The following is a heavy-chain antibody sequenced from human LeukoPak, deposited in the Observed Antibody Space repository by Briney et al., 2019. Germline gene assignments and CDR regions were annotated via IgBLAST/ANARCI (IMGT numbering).Heavy chain of an antibody. Sequence: SQTLSLTCTVSGGSISSGGYYWSWIRQPPGKGLEWIGYIYYSGSTNYNPSLKSRVTISVDTSKNQFSLKLSSMTAADTAVYYCARLLRIAAAGTFYGYFDYWGQGTLVTVSS. CDR3: ARLLRIAAAGTFYGYFDY. J-gene: IGHJ4*02. D-gene: IGHD6-13*01. CDR2: IYYSGST. V-gene: IGHV4-61*08. CDR1: GGSISSGGYY.